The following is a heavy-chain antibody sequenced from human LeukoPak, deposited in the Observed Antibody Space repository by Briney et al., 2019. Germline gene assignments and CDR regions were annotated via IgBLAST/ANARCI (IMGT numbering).Heavy chain of an antibody. D-gene: IGHD2-8*01. CDR2: ISDSGDYT. CDR3: AKDTSIGKYCTNGVCSPFDY. J-gene: IGHJ4*02. V-gene: IGHV3-23*01. Sequence: GGSLTLSCAGSGFTFSSYAMSWVRQAPGQGLEWVSIISDSGDYTSYADSVRGRFTISRDNSRNTLYLQMISLRPEDTAVYYCAKDTSIGKYCTNGVCSPFDYWGQGTLVTVSS. CDR1: GFTFSSYA.